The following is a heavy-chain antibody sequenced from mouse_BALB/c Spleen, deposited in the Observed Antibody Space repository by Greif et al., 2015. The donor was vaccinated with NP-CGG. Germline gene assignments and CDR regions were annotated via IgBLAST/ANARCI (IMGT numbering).Heavy chain of an antibody. J-gene: IGHJ1*01. CDR3: ARPLHYYGTDYWYFDV. CDR2: ISYDGSN. D-gene: IGHD1-2*01. V-gene: IGHV3-6*02. CDR1: GYSITSGYY. Sequence: QSGPGLVKPSQSLSLTCSVTGYSITSGYYWNWIRQFPGNKLEWMGYISYDGSNNYNPSLKNRISITRDTSKNQFFLKLNSVTTEDTATYYCARPLHYYGTDYWYFDVWGAGTTVTVFS.